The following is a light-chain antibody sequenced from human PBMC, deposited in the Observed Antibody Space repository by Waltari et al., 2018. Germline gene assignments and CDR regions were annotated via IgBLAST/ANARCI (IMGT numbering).Light chain of an antibody. J-gene: IGLJ3*02. CDR1: SSNNGNNY. CDR2: PTY. V-gene: IGLV1-51*02. Sequence: QSVLTQPPSVSAAPGQMVTISCSGSSSNNGNNYVSGNQQLPGTAPKLLIYPTYGRPSVIPDRFSGSKSGTSATLAITGLQTGDAADYYCGTWDSSLSAGVFGGGTKLTVL. CDR3: GTWDSSLSAGV.